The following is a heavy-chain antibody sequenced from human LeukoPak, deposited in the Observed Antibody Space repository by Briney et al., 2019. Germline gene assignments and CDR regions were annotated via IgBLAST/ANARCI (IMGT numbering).Heavy chain of an antibody. CDR1: GYTFTSYD. CDR2: MNPNSGNT. J-gene: IGHJ4*02. D-gene: IGHD2-15*01. V-gene: IGHV1-8*01. Sequence: ASVKLSCKASGYTFTSYDINWVRQAPGQGLEWMGWMNPNSGNTGYAQKFQARVTMTRNTSISTAYMELSSLRSEDTAVYYCARGTRGTLGYCSGGSCYSFFYWGQGTLVTVSS. CDR3: ARGTRGTLGYCSGGSCYSFFY.